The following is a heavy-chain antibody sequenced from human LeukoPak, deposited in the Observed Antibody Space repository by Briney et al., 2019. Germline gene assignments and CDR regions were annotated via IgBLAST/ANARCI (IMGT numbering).Heavy chain of an antibody. V-gene: IGHV3-21*04. J-gene: IGHJ4*02. CDR2: ISSSSSYI. D-gene: IGHD5-18*01. Sequence: GGSLRLSCAASGFTFSSYSMNWVRQAPGKGLEWVSSISSSSSYIYYADSVKGRFTISRDNAKNSLYLQMNSLRAEDTAVYYCAKDSGYSYGSGSYFDYWGQGTLVTVSS. CDR1: GFTFSSYS. CDR3: AKDSGYSYGSGSYFDY.